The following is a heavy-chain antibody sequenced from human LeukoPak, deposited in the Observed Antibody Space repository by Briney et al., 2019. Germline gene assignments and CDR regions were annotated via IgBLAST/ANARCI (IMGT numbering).Heavy chain of an antibody. CDR3: ASYSSSWGRFDY. D-gene: IGHD6-13*01. V-gene: IGHV4-59*01. CDR2: IYYSGSA. J-gene: IGHJ4*02. Sequence: PSETLSLTCTVSGGSISSYYWSWIRQPPGKGLEWIGYIYYSGSANYNPSLKSRVTISVDTSKNQFSLKLSSVTAADTAVYYCASYSSSWGRFDYWGQGTLVTVSS. CDR1: GGSISSYY.